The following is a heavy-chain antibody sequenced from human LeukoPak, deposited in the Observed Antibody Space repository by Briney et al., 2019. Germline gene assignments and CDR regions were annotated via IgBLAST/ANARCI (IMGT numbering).Heavy chain of an antibody. CDR3: ARDICGGGDCYPELGLNDY. V-gene: IGHV1-2*02. J-gene: IGHJ4*02. CDR2: FNPNTGGT. D-gene: IGHD2-21*02. CDR1: GYTFTGYY. Sequence: ASVKVSCKASGYTFTGYYMHWVRQAPGQGLEWMGWFNPNTGGTNSAQKFQGRVTMTRDTSISTAYMELSRLRSDDTAVYYCARDICGGGDCYPELGLNDYWGQGTLVTVSS.